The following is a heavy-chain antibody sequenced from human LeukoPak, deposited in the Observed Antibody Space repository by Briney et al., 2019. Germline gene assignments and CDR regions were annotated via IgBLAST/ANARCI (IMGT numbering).Heavy chain of an antibody. D-gene: IGHD6-19*01. CDR2: IYYSGST. CDR3: ARRLAVAGYFDY. CDR1: GGSISSYY. Sequence: SETLSLTCTVSGGSISSYYWSWIRQPPGKGLEWIGYIYYSGSTNYNPSLKSRVTISVDTSKNQFSLKLSSVTAADTAVYYCARRLAVAGYFDYWGQGTLVTVSS. V-gene: IGHV4-59*08. J-gene: IGHJ4*02.